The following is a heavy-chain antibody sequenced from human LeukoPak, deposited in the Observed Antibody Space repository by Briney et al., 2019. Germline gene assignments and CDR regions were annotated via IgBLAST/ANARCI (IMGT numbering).Heavy chain of an antibody. V-gene: IGHV1-18*01. J-gene: IGHJ4*02. Sequence: GASVKVSFKASGYTFTIYGISWGRQAPGQGGEWMGWISAYNGNTNYAQKLQGRVTITTDTSTSTAYMELRSLRSDDTAVYYCARDGLKDIVVVPAEMGFGYWGQGTLVTVSS. D-gene: IGHD2-2*01. CDR2: ISAYNGNT. CDR1: GYTFTIYG. CDR3: ARDGLKDIVVVPAEMGFGY.